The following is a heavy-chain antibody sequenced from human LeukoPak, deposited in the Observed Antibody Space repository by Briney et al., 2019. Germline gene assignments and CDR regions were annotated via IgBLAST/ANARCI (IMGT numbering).Heavy chain of an antibody. J-gene: IGHJ1*01. D-gene: IGHD3-22*01. Sequence: GGSLRLSCAASGFTFSSYAMSWVRQAPGKGLEWVSAISGSGGSTYYADSVKGRFTISRDNSKNTLYLQMNSLRAEDTALYYCAKEGDSSGYYFLAEYFQHWGQGTLVTVSS. CDR2: ISGSGGST. V-gene: IGHV3-23*01. CDR1: GFTFSSYA. CDR3: AKEGDSSGYYFLAEYFQH.